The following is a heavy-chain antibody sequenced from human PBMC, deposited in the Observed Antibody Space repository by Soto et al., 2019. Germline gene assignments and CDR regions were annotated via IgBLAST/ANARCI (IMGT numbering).Heavy chain of an antibody. CDR3: ARRKPPYYYDSSGYYYSY. D-gene: IGHD3-22*01. J-gene: IGHJ4*02. CDR1: GGTFTSCG. V-gene: IGHV1-18*01. CDR2: ISAYNGNT. Sequence: ASVKISSSAAGGTFTSCGISGWVRSPGQEREWMGWISAYNGNTNYAQNLQGRVTMTTDTSTSTAYMELRSLRSDDTAVYYCARRKPPYYYDSSGYYYSYWGQGTLVTVSS.